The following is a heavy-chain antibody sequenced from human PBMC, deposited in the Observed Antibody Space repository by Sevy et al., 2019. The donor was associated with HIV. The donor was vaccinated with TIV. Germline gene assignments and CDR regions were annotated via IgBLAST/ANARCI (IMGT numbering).Heavy chain of an antibody. D-gene: IGHD1-26*01. CDR3: AKVGEEVSNSGTFDY. CDR1: GFTFSSYA. Sequence: GGSLRLSCAASGFTFSSYAMSWVRQAPGKGLEWVSAIRGSGGSTYYADSVKGRFTISRDNSKNTLYLQMNSLRAEDTAVYYCAKVGEEVSNSGTFDYWGQGTLVTVSS. CDR2: IRGSGGST. V-gene: IGHV3-23*01. J-gene: IGHJ4*02.